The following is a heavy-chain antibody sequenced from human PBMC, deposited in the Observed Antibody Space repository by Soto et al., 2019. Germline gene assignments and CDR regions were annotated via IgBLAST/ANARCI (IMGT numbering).Heavy chain of an antibody. CDR3: ARDKITGLFDY. J-gene: IGHJ4*02. CDR1: GGSFSGYY. D-gene: IGHD2-8*02. Sequence: QVQLQQWGAGLLKPSETLSLTCAVYGGSFSGYYWTWIRQPPGTGLEWIGEINHSGSTNYNPSLKTRVTVSVDTSKNQFSLKRTSVTAADTDVYYCARDKITGLFDYWGQGTVVTVSS. CDR2: INHSGST. V-gene: IGHV4-34*01.